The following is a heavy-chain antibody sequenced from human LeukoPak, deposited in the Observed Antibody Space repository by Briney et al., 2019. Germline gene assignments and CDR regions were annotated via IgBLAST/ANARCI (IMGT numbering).Heavy chain of an antibody. Sequence: ASVKVSCKASGYTFTSYAMNWVRQAPGQGLEWMGWINTNTGNPTYAQGFTGRFVFSLDTSVSTAYLQISSLKAEDTAVYYCARGIQSGYYDFWSGADRYNWFDPWGQGTLVTVSS. CDR2: INTNTGNP. CDR3: ARGIQSGYYDFWSGADRYNWFDP. V-gene: IGHV7-4-1*02. CDR1: GYTFTSYA. D-gene: IGHD3-3*01. J-gene: IGHJ5*02.